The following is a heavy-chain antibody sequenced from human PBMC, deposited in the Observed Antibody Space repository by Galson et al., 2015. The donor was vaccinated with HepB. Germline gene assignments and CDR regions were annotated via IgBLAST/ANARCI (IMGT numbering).Heavy chain of an antibody. CDR1: GFTFSSYG. J-gene: IGHJ3*02. V-gene: IGHV3-30*18. Sequence: LRLSCAASGFTFSSYGMHWVRQAPGKGLEWVAVISYDGSNKYYADSVKGRFTISRDNSKNTLYLQMNSLRAEDTAVYYCAKLPYDYYDDAFDIWGQGTMVTVSS. CDR3: AKLPYDYYDDAFDI. CDR2: ISYDGSNK. D-gene: IGHD3-22*01.